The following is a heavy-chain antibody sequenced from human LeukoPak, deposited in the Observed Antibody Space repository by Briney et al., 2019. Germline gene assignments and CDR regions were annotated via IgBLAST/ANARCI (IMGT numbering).Heavy chain of an antibody. CDR3: ADLQYYYDSSGSSGSRINDY. D-gene: IGHD3-22*01. CDR2: IYHSGIT. V-gene: IGHV4-38-2*02. CDR1: GYSIRSGFY. Sequence: PSETLSLTCTVSGYSIRSGFYWGWIRQPPGKGLEWIGNIYHSGITYYTPSLKSRVTISVDTSKNQFYLKLSSVTAADTAVYYCADLQYYYDSSGSSGSRINDYWGQGTLVTVSS. J-gene: IGHJ4*02.